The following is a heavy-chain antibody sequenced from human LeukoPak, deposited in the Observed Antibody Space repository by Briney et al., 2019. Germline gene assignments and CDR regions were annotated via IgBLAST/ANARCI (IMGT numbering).Heavy chain of an antibody. CDR2: IYYSGST. Sequence: WIGYIYYSGSTYYNPSLKSRVTISVDTSKNQFSLKLSSVTAADTAVYYCASGLGDNWFDPWGQGTLVTVSS. D-gene: IGHD3-16*01. V-gene: IGHV4-31*02. CDR3: ASGLGDNWFDP. J-gene: IGHJ5*02.